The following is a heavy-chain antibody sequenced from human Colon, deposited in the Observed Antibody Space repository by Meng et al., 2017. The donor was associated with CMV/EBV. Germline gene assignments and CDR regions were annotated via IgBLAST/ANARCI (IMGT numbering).Heavy chain of an antibody. CDR1: GFNFGNFW. CDR3: RTGYYDRA. CDR2: IKGDGSEE. D-gene: IGHD3-16*01. V-gene: IGHV3-7*01. J-gene: IGHJ5*01. Sequence: GEFLKISCEASGFNFGNFWMNWVRQAPGKGLEWVDNIKGDGSEEYYVDSVKGRFTISRDNAKSSLYLQMNSLRVEDTALYYCRTGYYDRAWGHGTLVTVSS.